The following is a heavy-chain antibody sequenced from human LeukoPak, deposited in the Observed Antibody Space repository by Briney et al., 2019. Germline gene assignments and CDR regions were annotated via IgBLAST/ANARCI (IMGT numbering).Heavy chain of an antibody. CDR3: ARSRGRLAQLDY. CDR1: GDSISSNISY. V-gene: IGHV4-39*01. J-gene: IGHJ4*02. D-gene: IGHD1-1*01. Sequence: LETLSLTCTVSGDSISSNISYWGWIRQPPGKGLEWIATTHYSESTYYNPSLKSRVTISVDTSKNQFSLKLSSVTAADTAVYYCARSRGRLAQLDYWGQGTLVTVSS. CDR2: THYSEST.